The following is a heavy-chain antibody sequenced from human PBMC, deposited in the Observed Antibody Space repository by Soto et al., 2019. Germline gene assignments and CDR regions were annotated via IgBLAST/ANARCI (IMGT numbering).Heavy chain of an antibody. CDR2: VYYSGST. D-gene: IGHD3-3*01. Sequence: SETLSLTCSVSGASISDGNYYWTWIRQSPARGLEWIGYVYYSGSTYYNPSLQSRVTISADTSNNYYSLKLNSVTVADTAVYFCARGRFLDFWGQGILVTVYS. V-gene: IGHV4-30-4*01. CDR1: GASISDGNYY. J-gene: IGHJ4*02. CDR3: ARGRFLDF.